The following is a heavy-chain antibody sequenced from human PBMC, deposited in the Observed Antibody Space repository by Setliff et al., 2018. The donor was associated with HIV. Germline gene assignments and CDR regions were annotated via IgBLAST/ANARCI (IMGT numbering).Heavy chain of an antibody. Sequence: PSETLSLTCTVSGGSISRYYWSWIRQPPGKGLEWIEYMYYSGSTNYNPSLKSRVTISVDTSKNQFSLKLSSVTAADTAVYYCARAGREYQLPHTYYYYMDVWGKGATVTVSS. V-gene: IGHV4-59*01. J-gene: IGHJ6*03. D-gene: IGHD2-2*01. CDR3: ARAGREYQLPHTYYYYMDV. CDR1: GGSISRYY. CDR2: MYYSGST.